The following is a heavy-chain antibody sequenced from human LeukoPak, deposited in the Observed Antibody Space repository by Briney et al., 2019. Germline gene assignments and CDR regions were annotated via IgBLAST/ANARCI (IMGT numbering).Heavy chain of an antibody. V-gene: IGHV4-59*01. J-gene: IGHJ4*02. CDR1: GGSISPYY. D-gene: IGHD2-2*01. CDR3: TGGLRGGDYQLLPFGF. CDR2: IYYTGST. Sequence: SETLSLTCTVSGGSISPYYWSWIRQSPGKELEYIGYIYYTGSTNYNPSLKSRVTISLDTSNNQFSLILSPVTAAGTAVYYCTGGLRGGDYQLLPFGFWGQGTLVTVSS.